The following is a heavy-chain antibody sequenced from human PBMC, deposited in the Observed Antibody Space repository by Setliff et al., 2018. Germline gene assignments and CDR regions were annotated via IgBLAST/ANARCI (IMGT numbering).Heavy chain of an antibody. Sequence: PSETLSLTCTVSGGSVSSGSYYWSWIRQPPGKGLEWIGYIYSSGSTYYNPSLKSRVSISVDTSKNQFSLKLSSVTAADTAVYYCARESRYYYDNLGTLDYWGQGTLVTVSS. CDR2: IYSSGST. V-gene: IGHV4-61*01. CDR1: GGSVSSGSYY. D-gene: IGHD3-22*01. CDR3: ARESRYYYDNLGTLDY. J-gene: IGHJ4*02.